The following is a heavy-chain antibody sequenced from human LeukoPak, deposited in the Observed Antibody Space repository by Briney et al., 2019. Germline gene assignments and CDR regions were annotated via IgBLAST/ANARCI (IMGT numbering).Heavy chain of an antibody. CDR3: ARGGSLGY. D-gene: IGHD6-19*01. Sequence: PGGSLRLSCAASGFTFSSYGMHWVRQAPGKGLEWVAFIRYDGSNKYYADSVKGRFTISRDNAKSTLYLQMNSLRVEDTAVYYCARGGSLGYWGQGTLVTVSS. V-gene: IGHV3-30*02. CDR1: GFTFSSYG. CDR2: IRYDGSNK. J-gene: IGHJ4*02.